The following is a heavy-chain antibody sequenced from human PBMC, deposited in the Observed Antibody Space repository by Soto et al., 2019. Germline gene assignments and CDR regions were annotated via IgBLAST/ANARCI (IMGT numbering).Heavy chain of an antibody. V-gene: IGHV1-69*08. D-gene: IGHD1-26*01. Sequence: QVHLVQSGAEVKKPGSSVKVSCKASGGTFSPYTINWVRQAPGQGLEWMGRIIPFLGVTNHAQKFQDRVTITADKSTRTAYLEFRSLRSEDTAVYYCTRDLDSSVSTWEFWGHWGQGTLVTVSS. J-gene: IGHJ4*02. CDR3: TRDLDSSVSTWEFWGH. CDR2: IIPFLGVT. CDR1: GGTFSPYT.